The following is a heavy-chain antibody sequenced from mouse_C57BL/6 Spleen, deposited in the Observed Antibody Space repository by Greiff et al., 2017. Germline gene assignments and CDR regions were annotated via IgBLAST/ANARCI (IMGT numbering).Heavy chain of an antibody. CDR1: GYTFTDYY. J-gene: IGHJ4*01. D-gene: IGHD2-4*01. CDR3: ARVDYDYDYAMDY. CDR2: INPNNGGT. Sequence: VQLQQSGPELVKPGASVKISCKASGYTFTDYYMNWVKQSHGKSLEWIGDINPNNGGTSYNQKFKGKATLTVDKSSSTAYMELRSLTSEDSAVYYCARVDYDYDYAMDYWGQGTSVTVSS. V-gene: IGHV1-26*01.